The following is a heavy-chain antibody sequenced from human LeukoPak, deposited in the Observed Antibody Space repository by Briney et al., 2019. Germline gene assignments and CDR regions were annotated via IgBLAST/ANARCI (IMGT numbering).Heavy chain of an antibody. D-gene: IGHD2/OR15-2a*01. J-gene: IGHJ4*02. CDR1: GYTFTSYY. CDR2: ISPSGGST. CDR3: VSLQGYFSSIDY. V-gene: IGHV1-46*01. Sequence: GASVKVSCKAFGYTFTSYYMHWVRQAPGQGPEWMGVISPSGGSTTYAQKFQGRVTLTRDMSTSTVYMELSSLRSEDTAVYYCVSLQGYFSSIDYWGQGTLVTVSS.